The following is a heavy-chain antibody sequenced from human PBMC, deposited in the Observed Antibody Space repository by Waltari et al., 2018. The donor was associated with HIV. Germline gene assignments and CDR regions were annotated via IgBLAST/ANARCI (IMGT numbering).Heavy chain of an antibody. CDR1: GLTVNDNY. Sequence: EVQLVESGGGLIQPGGSLRLSCAASGLTVNDNYMSWVRQAPGKGLEWVSVIYSGGTTYSAASVKGRFTISRDDSKNTVYLQLNSLRAEDTAIYYCARHGGGYHYGWYFDLWGRGTLVTVSS. CDR3: ARHGGGYHYGWYFDL. CDR2: IYSGGTT. J-gene: IGHJ2*01. D-gene: IGHD3-22*01. V-gene: IGHV3-53*01.